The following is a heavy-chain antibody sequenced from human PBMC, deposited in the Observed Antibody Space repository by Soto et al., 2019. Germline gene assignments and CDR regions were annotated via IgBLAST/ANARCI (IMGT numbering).Heavy chain of an antibody. J-gene: IGHJ4*02. Sequence: QVQLVESGGDLVKPGGSLRLSCAASGLSFSDSYMSWIRQAPGKGLEWVSYISGDGNTMYYADSVKGRFTISRDNAKDSLFLQMNSLRAEDTAVYFCASIVGEYGGYLSYASGDFWGQGALVTVSS. CDR3: ASIVGEYGGYLSYASGDF. CDR1: GLSFSDSY. D-gene: IGHD4-17*01. CDR2: ISGDGNTM. V-gene: IGHV3-11*01.